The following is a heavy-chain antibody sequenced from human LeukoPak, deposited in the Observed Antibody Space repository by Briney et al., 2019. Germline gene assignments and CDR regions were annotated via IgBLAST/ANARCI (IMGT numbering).Heavy chain of an antibody. CDR1: GFMFSSHE. Sequence: GGSLRLSCKASGFMFSSHEVNWVRQPPGRGLEWISYISAGGSITYYADSVKGRFTISRDNAKSSLYLQMINLRVEDTALYYCARRSSAWYALDIWGQGTMVSVSP. CDR3: ARRSSAWYALDI. D-gene: IGHD2-15*01. CDR2: ISAGGSIT. V-gene: IGHV3-48*03. J-gene: IGHJ3*02.